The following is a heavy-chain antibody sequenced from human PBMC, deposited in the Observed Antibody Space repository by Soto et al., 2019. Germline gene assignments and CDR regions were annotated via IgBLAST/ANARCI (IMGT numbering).Heavy chain of an antibody. D-gene: IGHD1-26*01. CDR2: INPSGGST. J-gene: IGHJ4*02. V-gene: IGHV1-46*03. CDR3: ARLEWELQIFDY. CDR1: GYTFTSYY. Sequence: QVQLVQSGAEVKKPGASVKVSCKASGYTFTSYYMHWVRQAPGQGLEWMGIINPSGGSTSYAQKFQVRVTMTRDTSTSTGYMELSSLRSEDTAVYYCARLEWELQIFDYWGQGTLVTVSS.